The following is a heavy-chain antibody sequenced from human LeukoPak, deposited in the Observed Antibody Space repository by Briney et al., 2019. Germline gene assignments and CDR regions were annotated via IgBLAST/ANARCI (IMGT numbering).Heavy chain of an antibody. J-gene: IGHJ4*02. V-gene: IGHV3-53*01. Sequence: GGSLRLSCAASGFTVSSTYMSWVRQAPGKGLEWVSLIYSDGATYYADSVKGRFTISRDNSKNTLYLQMNSLRAEDTAVYYCASEAGGNYFFDYWGQGTLVTVSS. CDR1: GFTVSSTY. CDR2: IYSDGAT. CDR3: ASEAGGNYFFDY. D-gene: IGHD4-23*01.